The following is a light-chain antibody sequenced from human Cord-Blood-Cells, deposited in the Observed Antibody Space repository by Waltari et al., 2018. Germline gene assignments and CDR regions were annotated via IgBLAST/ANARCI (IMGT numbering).Light chain of an antibody. Sequence: EIVLTQSPATLSLSPGERATLSCRASQSVSSYLAWYQQKPGQAPRLLIYDASNRATGIPARFSGRGSGTYFTLTISRLAPEDFAVYYCQQRSNWPLTFGGGTKVEIK. CDR2: DAS. CDR1: QSVSSY. V-gene: IGKV3-11*01. J-gene: IGKJ4*01. CDR3: QQRSNWPLT.